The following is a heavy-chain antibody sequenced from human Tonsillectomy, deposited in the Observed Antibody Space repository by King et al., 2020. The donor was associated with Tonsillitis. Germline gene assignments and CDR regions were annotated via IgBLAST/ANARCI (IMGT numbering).Heavy chain of an antibody. V-gene: IGHV3-48*03. CDR3: ASAVDRSGWYEEKFDY. D-gene: IGHD6-19*01. CDR1: GFTFSGYE. J-gene: IGHJ4*02. CDR2: ISDSGRNT. Sequence: VQLVESGGGLVQPGGSLRLSCAASGFTFSGYEMNWVRQAPGKGLEWISYISDSGRNTYYADSVKGRFTISRDNAENSLYLQMNSLRVDDTAIYFCASAVDRSGWYEEKFDYWGQGTLVTVAS.